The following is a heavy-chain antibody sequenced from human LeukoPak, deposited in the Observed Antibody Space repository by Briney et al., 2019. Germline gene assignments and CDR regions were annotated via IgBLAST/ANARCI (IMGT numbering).Heavy chain of an antibody. Sequence: GGSLRLSCAASGFTFSSYGMNWVRQAPGKGLEWVSYISSSSSAIYYADSVKGRFTISRDNAKNSLYLQMNSLGDEDTAVYYCARARYCDYWGQGTLVTVSS. CDR2: ISSSSSAI. D-gene: IGHD2-15*01. CDR3: ARARYCDY. V-gene: IGHV3-48*02. CDR1: GFTFSSYG. J-gene: IGHJ4*02.